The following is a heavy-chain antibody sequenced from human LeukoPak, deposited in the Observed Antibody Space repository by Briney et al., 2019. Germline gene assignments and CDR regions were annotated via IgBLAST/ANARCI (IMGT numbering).Heavy chain of an antibody. CDR1: GGTFSSYA. CDR3: ARVTQTDYDFDY. CDR2: IIPIFGTA. D-gene: IGHD4-17*01. Sequence: GASVKVSCKASGGTFSSYAISWVRQAPGQGLEWMGGIIPIFGTANYAQKFQGRVTITADESTSTAYMELSSLRSEDTAVYYCARVTQTDYDFDYWGQGTLVTVSS. J-gene: IGHJ4*02. V-gene: IGHV1-69*13.